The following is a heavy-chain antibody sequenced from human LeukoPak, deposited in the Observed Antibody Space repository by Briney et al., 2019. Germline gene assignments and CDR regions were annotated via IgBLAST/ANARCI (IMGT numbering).Heavy chain of an antibody. J-gene: IGHJ3*02. V-gene: IGHV3-30*04. Sequence: GGSLRLSCAASGFTFSSYAMHWVRQAPGKGLEWVAVISYDGSNKYYADSVKGRFTISRDNSKNTLYLQMNSLRAEDTAVYYCASLGIAAAGTGADAFDIWGQGTMVTVSS. CDR3: ASLGIAAAGTGADAFDI. CDR2: ISYDGSNK. CDR1: GFTFSSYA. D-gene: IGHD6-13*01.